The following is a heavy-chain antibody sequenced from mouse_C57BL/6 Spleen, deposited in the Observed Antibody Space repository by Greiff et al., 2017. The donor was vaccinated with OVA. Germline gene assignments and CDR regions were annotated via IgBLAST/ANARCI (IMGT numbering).Heavy chain of an antibody. D-gene: IGHD1-1*01. V-gene: IGHV5-17*01. CDR2: ISSGSSTI. Sequence: EVQLQESGGGLVKPGGSLKLSCAASGFTFSDYGMHWVRQAPEKGLEWVAYISSGSSTIYYADTVKGRFTISRDNAKNTLFLQMTSLRSEDTAMYYCARFPYGSSLWYFDVWGTGTTVTVSS. CDR1: GFTFSDYG. CDR3: ARFPYGSSLWYFDV. J-gene: IGHJ1*03.